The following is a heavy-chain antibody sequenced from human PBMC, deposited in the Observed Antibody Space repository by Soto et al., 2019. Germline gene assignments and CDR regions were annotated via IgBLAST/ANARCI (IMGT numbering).Heavy chain of an antibody. Sequence: GGSLRLSCSASGFTFSSYAMHWVRQAPGKGLEYVSAISSNGGSTYYADSVKGRFTISRDNSKNTRYLQMSSLRAEDTAVYYCVKAKSSSWYFYWGQGTLVTVSS. CDR3: VKAKSSSWYFY. CDR2: ISSNGGST. V-gene: IGHV3-64D*08. D-gene: IGHD6-13*01. CDR1: GFTFSSYA. J-gene: IGHJ4*02.